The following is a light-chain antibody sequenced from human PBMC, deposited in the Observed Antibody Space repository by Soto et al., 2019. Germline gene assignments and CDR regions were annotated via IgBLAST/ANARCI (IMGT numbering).Light chain of an antibody. CDR2: GAS. CDR1: QSVRSN. CDR3: QQYNTWPPT. V-gene: IGKV3-15*01. Sequence: EIVMTQSPATLSASPGERATLSCRASQSVRSNLAWYQQKPGQAPRLLIYGASTRATGIPARFSGSGSGTEFTLSIGSLQSEDFAIYYCQQYNTWPPTFGQGTRWIS. J-gene: IGKJ1*01.